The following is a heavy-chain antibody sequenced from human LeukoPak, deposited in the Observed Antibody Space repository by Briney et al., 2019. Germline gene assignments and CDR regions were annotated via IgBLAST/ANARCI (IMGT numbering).Heavy chain of an antibody. Sequence: VASVKVSCKASGGTFRTYSVTWVRQAPGQGLEWMGGIILIFGTPNYAQKFQGRVKVTTDDATGTAYMELSSLMSEDTAIYYCARVDRYHFYLDVWGKGTPVTVSS. CDR2: IILIFGTP. J-gene: IGHJ6*03. CDR3: ARVDRYHFYLDV. CDR1: GGTFRTYS. V-gene: IGHV1-69*05.